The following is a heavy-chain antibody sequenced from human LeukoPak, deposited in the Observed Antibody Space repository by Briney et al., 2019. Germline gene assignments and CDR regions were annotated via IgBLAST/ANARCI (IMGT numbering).Heavy chain of an antibody. D-gene: IGHD3-3*01. CDR2: ISYDGSNK. J-gene: IGHJ6*03. CDR1: GFTFSSYG. CDR3: ANSGSLYDFWSGYLSYGYYMDV. V-gene: IGHV3-30*18. Sequence: PGGSLRLSCAASGFTFSSYGMHWVRQAPGKGLEWVAVISYDGSNKYYADSVKGRFTISRDNSKNTLYLQMNSLRAEDTAVYYCANSGSLYDFWSGYLSYGYYMDVWGKGTTVTVSS.